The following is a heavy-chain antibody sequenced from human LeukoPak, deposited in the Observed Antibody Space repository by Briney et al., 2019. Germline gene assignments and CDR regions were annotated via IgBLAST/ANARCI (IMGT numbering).Heavy chain of an antibody. CDR2: IWYDGINK. V-gene: IGHV3-33*06. CDR3: AKDYYGSGSYFSIDY. D-gene: IGHD3-10*01. Sequence: PGGSLRLSCAASGFTFSSYGRHWVRQAPGKGGLEWVAVIWYDGINKYYADSVKGRFTISRDNSKNTLSLQMNSLRAEDTAVYYCAKDYYGSGSYFSIDYWGQGTLVTVSS. J-gene: IGHJ4*02. CDR1: GFTFSSYG.